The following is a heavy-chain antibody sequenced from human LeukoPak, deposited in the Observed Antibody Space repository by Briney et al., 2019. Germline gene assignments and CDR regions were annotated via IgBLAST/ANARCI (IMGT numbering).Heavy chain of an antibody. V-gene: IGHV1-2*02. CDR1: VYTFTVYY. Sequence: ASVTVSFKASVYTFTVYYMHWVRQAPGQGLEWMGWINPNSGGTNYAQKFQGRVTMTRDTSISTAYMELSRLRSDDTAVYYCARNLAVAGRGRPYYMDVWGKGTTVTVSS. D-gene: IGHD6-19*01. J-gene: IGHJ6*03. CDR2: INPNSGGT. CDR3: ARNLAVAGRGRPYYMDV.